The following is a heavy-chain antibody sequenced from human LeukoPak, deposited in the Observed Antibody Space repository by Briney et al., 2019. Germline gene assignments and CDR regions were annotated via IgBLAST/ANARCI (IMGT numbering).Heavy chain of an antibody. CDR2: IYPGDSDT. CDR3: ARLNSRYSSGRWFDP. Sequence: GVSLKISCKGSGYSFTIYWIGWVRPMPGKGLEWMGIIYPGDSDTRYSPSFQGQVTISADKSISTAYLQWSSLKASDTAMYYCARLNSRYSSGRWFDPWGQGTLVTVSS. CDR1: GYSFTIYW. D-gene: IGHD6-19*01. J-gene: IGHJ5*02. V-gene: IGHV5-51*01.